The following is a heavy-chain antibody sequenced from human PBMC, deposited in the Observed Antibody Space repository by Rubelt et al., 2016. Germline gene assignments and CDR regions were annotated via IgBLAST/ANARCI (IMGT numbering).Heavy chain of an antibody. D-gene: IGHD6-19*01. V-gene: IGHV3-9*01. CDR1: GFSFDDYA. J-gene: IGHJ6*02. Sequence: RGRSLRLSCAASGFSFDDYAMHWVRQAPGKGLEWVSGITSKSGKTDYADSVKGRFTISRDNATNSVYLQMNSLRAEDTAVYYCARGCRHSSGPRYIGMDVWGQGTTVSVSS. CDR3: ARGCRHSSGPRYIGMDV. CDR2: ITSKSGKT.